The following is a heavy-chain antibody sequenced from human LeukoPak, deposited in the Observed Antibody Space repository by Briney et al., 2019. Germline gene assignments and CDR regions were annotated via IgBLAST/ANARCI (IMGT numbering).Heavy chain of an antibody. CDR3: AKQGAAAASFDY. D-gene: IGHD6-13*01. V-gene: IGHV3-23*01. CDR1: GYSISSGYY. J-gene: IGHJ4*02. Sequence: PSETLSLTCTVSGYSISSGYYWGWIRQPPGKGLEWVSAISGSGGSTYYADSVKGRFTISRDNSKNTLYLQMNSLRAEDTAVYYCAKQGAAAASFDYWGQGTLVTVSS. CDR2: ISGSGGST.